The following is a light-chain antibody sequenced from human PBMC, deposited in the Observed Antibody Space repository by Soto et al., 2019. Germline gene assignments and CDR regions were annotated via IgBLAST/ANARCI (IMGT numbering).Light chain of an antibody. V-gene: IGKV3-20*01. J-gene: IGKJ1*01. CDR1: QSVSNNY. CDR3: QQYGSSGT. CDR2: GAS. Sequence: EIVLTQSPGTLSLSPGERATLSCRASQSVSNNYLAWYQQKPGQAPRLLIYGASNRATGIPDRFSGSGSGTDFTLTISRLEPEDFAVYSCQQYGSSGTFGQGTKLDIK.